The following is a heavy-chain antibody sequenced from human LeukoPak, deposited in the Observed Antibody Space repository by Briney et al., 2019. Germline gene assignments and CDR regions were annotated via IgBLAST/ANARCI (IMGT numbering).Heavy chain of an antibody. J-gene: IGHJ4*02. CDR3: ARDAGLTYFDY. V-gene: IGHV4-4*07. CDR2: IYTSGST. Sequence: SETLSLTCTVSGGSISSYYWTWIRQPAGKGLEWIGHIYTSGSTYYNPSLKSRVTMSVDTSKNQFSLKLSSVTAADTAMYYCARDAGLTYFDYWGQETLVTVSS. CDR1: GGSISSYY. D-gene: IGHD3-22*01.